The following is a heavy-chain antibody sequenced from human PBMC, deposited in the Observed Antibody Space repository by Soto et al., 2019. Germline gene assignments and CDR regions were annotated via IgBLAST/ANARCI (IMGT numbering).Heavy chain of an antibody. Sequence: QVQLQESGPGLVKPSQTLSLTCTVSDGSISSGNYYWRWIRQPPGKVLEWIGFITYSGSTAYSTSLKSLVTISVDTSESQFSLNLSFVTAADTAVYYCATMGTPATGLYVFDYWGQGSLVTVSS. CDR3: ATMGTPATGLYVFDY. CDR2: ITYSGST. D-gene: IGHD2-15*01. V-gene: IGHV4-30-4*01. J-gene: IGHJ4*02. CDR1: DGSISSGNYY.